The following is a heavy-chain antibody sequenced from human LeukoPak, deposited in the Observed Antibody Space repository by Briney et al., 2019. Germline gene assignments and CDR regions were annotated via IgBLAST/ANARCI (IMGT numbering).Heavy chain of an antibody. J-gene: IGHJ4*02. CDR3: AKGSLKFDY. CDR2: ISGNGVTT. Sequence: GGSLRLSCAASGFAFSSYAMSWVRQAPGKGLEWVSAISGNGVTTYYADSVQGRFTISRDNSKNILYLQMNSLRAEDTAVYYCAKGSLKFDYWGQGTLVTVSS. V-gene: IGHV3-23*01. CDR1: GFAFSSYA.